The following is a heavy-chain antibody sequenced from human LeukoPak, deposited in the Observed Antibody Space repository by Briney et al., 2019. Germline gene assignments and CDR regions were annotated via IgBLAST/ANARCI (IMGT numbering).Heavy chain of an antibody. D-gene: IGHD4-17*01. J-gene: IGHJ4*02. Sequence: GEPLQISCKVFGYRFTTYWIGWVRPMPGKGLEWMGIIYPGDSETRYSTSFQGQVTISADKSISTAYLQWSSLKASDTAMYYCARLWGAVTTYIDYWGQGTLVTVSS. CDR3: ARLWGAVTTYIDY. CDR2: IYPGDSET. V-gene: IGHV5-51*01. CDR1: GYRFTTYW.